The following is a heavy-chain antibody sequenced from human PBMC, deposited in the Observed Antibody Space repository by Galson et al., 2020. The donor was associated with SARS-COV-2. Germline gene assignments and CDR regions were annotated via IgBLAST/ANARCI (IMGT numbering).Heavy chain of an antibody. V-gene: IGHV5-51*01. CDR1: GYSFATHW. J-gene: IGHJ4*02. CDR2: TFPGGSDT. Sequence: GGSLRLSCQGSGYSFATHWNGWVRQKHGNGLEWMGITFPGGSDTRYIPSFQGQVTISPDKSISTAYLQWNSLKASDTAIYYCTSRPTSCDGGTCLNSYYWGQGTLVTVSS. CDR3: TSRPTSCDGGTCLNSYY. D-gene: IGHD2-21*01.